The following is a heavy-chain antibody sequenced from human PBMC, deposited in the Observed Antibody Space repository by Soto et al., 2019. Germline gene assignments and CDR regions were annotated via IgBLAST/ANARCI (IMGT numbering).Heavy chain of an antibody. Sequence: QPGGSLRLSCAASGFTFSNYAMHWVRQAPGKGLEWVAVISYDEINKYYADSVKGRFTIPRDNSKNTLSLQMNTLRAEDTAVYYCATFLLVGSFDIWGQGTMVTVSS. D-gene: IGHD1-26*01. CDR2: ISYDEINK. CDR1: GFTFSNYA. V-gene: IGHV3-30-3*01. CDR3: ATFLLVGSFDI. J-gene: IGHJ3*02.